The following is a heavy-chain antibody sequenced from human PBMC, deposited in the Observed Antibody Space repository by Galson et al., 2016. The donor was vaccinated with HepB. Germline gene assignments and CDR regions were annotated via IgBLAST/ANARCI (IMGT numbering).Heavy chain of an antibody. J-gene: IGHJ4*02. CDR3: AASSGWWRLDF. CDR1: GASISGTNYY. Sequence: SETLSLTCNVSGASISGTNYYWGWIRQPPGRGLEWIGSIYYSGQSNYNPSLKSRVSISVDKSKSQFSLELTSVTAADTAVYFCAASSGWWRLDFWGQGTLVPVSS. CDR2: IYYSGQS. D-gene: IGHD6-19*01. V-gene: IGHV4-39*07.